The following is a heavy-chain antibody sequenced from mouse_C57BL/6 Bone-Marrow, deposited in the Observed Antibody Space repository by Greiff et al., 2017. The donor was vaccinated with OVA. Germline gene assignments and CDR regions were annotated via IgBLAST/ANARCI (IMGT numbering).Heavy chain of an antibody. CDR1: GYTFTDYY. CDR2: INPYNGGT. V-gene: IGHV1-19*01. J-gene: IGHJ3*02. CDR3: ANDGYPGAW. D-gene: IGHD2-3*01. Sequence: VQLQQSGPVLVKPGASVKMSCKASGYTFTDYYMNWVKQSHGRSLEWIGVINPYNGGTSYNQKFKGKATLTVDKSSSTAYMELNSLTSEDSAVYYCANDGYPGAWWGQGTLVTVSA.